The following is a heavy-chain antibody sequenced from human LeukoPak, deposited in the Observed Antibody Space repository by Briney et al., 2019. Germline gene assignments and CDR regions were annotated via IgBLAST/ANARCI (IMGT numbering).Heavy chain of an antibody. CDR3: ARDQGYYYDSSGYYLDY. Sequence: GGSLRLSCAASGFTFSSYIMNWVRQAPGKGLEWVSSISSNSSYIYYTDSVKGRFTISRDNDKNSLYLQMNSLRAEDTAVYYCARDQGYYYDSSGYYLDYWGQGTLVTVSS. D-gene: IGHD3-22*01. V-gene: IGHV3-21*01. CDR2: ISSNSSYI. CDR1: GFTFSSYI. J-gene: IGHJ4*02.